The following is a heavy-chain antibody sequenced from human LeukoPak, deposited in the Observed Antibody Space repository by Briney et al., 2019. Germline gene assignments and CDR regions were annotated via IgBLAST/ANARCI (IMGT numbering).Heavy chain of an antibody. J-gene: IGHJ4*02. Sequence: GGSLRLSCAASGFTFSSYGMHWVRQAPGKGLDWVAFIRYDGSNKYYADSVKGRFTISRDNSKNTLYLQMNSLRAEDTAVYYCAKGLYYKDSSGYPDWGQGTLVTVSS. CDR1: GFTFSSYG. V-gene: IGHV3-30*02. CDR3: AKGLYYKDSSGYPD. D-gene: IGHD3-22*01. CDR2: IRYDGSNK.